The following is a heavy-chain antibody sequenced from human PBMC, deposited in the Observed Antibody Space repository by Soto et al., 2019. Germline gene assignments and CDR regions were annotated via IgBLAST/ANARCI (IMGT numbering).Heavy chain of an antibody. V-gene: IGHV4-59*01. CDR3: ARDHDS. D-gene: IGHD3-3*01. Sequence: PSETLSLTCTISSGSISSYYWNWIRQPPGKGLEWIGYMDYSGSTNYSPSLKSRVTISVDTSKNQFSLKLTSVTAADTAVYYCARDHDSWGQGTMVTVSS. CDR2: MDYSGST. CDR1: SGSISSYY. J-gene: IGHJ3*01.